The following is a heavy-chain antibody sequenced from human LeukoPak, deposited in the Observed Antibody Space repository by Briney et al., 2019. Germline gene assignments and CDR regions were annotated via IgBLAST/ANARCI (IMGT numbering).Heavy chain of an antibody. V-gene: IGHV3-30*02. CDR2: IRYDGSNK. CDR3: AKDKTYYYDSSGYYDY. J-gene: IGHJ4*02. Sequence: GGSLRLSCAASGFTFSSYGMHWVRQAPGKGLEWVAFIRYDGSNKYYADSVKGRFIISRDNSKNTLYLQMNSLRAEDTAVYYCAKDKTYYYDSSGYYDYWGQGTLVTVSS. CDR1: GFTFSSYG. D-gene: IGHD3-22*01.